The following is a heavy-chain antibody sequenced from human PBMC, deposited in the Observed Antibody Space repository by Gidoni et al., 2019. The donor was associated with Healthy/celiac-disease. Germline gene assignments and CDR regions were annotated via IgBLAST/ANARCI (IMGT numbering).Heavy chain of an antibody. CDR2: ISWNSGSI. CDR3: AKDYGNSPGFAYDAFDI. Sequence: EVQLVESGGGLVQPGRSLRLSCAASGFTFDDYAMPWVLQAPWKGLEWVSGISWNSGSIGYADSVKGRFTISRDNAKNSLYLQMNSLRAEDTALYYCAKDYGNSPGFAYDAFDIWGQGTMVTVSS. V-gene: IGHV3-9*01. J-gene: IGHJ3*02. D-gene: IGHD3-10*01. CDR1: GFTFDDYA.